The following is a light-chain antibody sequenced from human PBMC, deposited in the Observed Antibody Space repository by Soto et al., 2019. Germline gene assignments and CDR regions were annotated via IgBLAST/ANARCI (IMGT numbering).Light chain of an antibody. J-gene: IGLJ2*01. CDR3: QSYDTTLSAWI. Sequence: QSVLTQPPSVSGAPGQRVTISCTGSSSNIGAGYDVHWYQHLPGTAPKLLIYDNINRPLGVPDRFSGSKSGTSASLAITGLQANDEADYFCQSYDTTLSAWIFGGGTKLTVL. CDR2: DNI. CDR1: SSNIGAGYD. V-gene: IGLV1-40*01.